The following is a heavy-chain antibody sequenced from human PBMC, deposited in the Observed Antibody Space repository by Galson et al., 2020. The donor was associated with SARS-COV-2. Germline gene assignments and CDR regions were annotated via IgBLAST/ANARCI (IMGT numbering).Heavy chain of an antibody. CDR1: GITFSTNY. Sequence: GGSLRLSCAPSGITFSTNYMTWVRQAPGKGLRLVPAIYIGGSTYYADSVKGRFTISRDTSKNTLVLQMNSLRAEDTAGYYCARGDYSYSAVDVCGEGTTVTVSS. J-gene: IGHJ6*04. CDR3: ARGDYSYSAVDV. CDR2: IYIGGST. V-gene: IGHV3-53*01.